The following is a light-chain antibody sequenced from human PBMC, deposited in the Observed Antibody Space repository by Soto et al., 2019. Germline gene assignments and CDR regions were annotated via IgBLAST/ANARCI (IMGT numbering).Light chain of an antibody. CDR3: GSWDMSLRGWV. CDR1: SSNLGNNH. CDR2: DNN. V-gene: IGLV1-51*01. Sequence: QSVLTQPPSVSAAPGQTVTVSCSGSSSNLGNNHVSWYQHLPGTAPKVLIYDNNKRPSGIPDRFSGSKSATSATLDITGLQTGDEADDYCGSWDMSLRGWVFGGGTKLTVL. J-gene: IGLJ3*02.